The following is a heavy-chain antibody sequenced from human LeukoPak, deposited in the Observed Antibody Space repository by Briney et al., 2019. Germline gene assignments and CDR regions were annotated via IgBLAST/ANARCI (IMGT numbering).Heavy chain of an antibody. CDR1: GYTFTSYG. CDR3: ARGGYFGYCSGGSCPDAFDI. Sequence: ASVKVSCKASGYTFTSYGISRVRQAPGQGLEWMGWISAYNGNTNYAQKLQGRVTMTTDTSTSTAYMELRSLRSDDTAVYYCARGGYFGYCSGGSCPDAFDIWGQGTMVTVSS. V-gene: IGHV1-18*01. J-gene: IGHJ3*02. CDR2: ISAYNGNT. D-gene: IGHD2-15*01.